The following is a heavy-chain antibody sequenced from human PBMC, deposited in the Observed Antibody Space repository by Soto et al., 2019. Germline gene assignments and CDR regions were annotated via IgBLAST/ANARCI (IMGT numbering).Heavy chain of an antibody. V-gene: IGHV4-30-2*01. CDR3: ARGCPLGF. Sequence: QLQLQESGSGLVKPSQTLSLTCAVSGGSISSGGYSWSWIRQPPGKGLECIGYIYHSGSTYYNPSFKGRVTISADRSKNQFSLKLTTVTAADTAVYYCARGCPLGFWGQGTLVTVSS. CDR2: IYHSGST. CDR1: GGSISSGGYS. J-gene: IGHJ4*02. D-gene: IGHD2-8*01.